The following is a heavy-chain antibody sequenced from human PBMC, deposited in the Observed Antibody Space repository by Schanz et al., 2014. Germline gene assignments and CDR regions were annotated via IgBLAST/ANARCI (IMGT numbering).Heavy chain of an antibody. CDR3: ASSCDGYSSCWDFDY. CDR1: GGTFSTYT. D-gene: IGHD6-13*01. J-gene: IGHJ4*02. CDR2: IIPILGIA. V-gene: IGHV1-69*02. Sequence: QVQLVQSGAEVQKPGSSVKVSCKASGGTFSTYTISWVRQAPGQGLEWMVRIIPILGIANYALKFQGRVTITADKSTFTAYMDVSSLRSADAAVYSSASSCDGYSSCWDFDYWGQGTLVTVSS.